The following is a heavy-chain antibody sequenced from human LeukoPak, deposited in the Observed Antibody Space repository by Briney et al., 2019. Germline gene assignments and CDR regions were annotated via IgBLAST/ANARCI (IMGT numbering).Heavy chain of an antibody. D-gene: IGHD3-16*01. CDR3: ASRPRTFGY. V-gene: IGHV3-7*01. CDR2: IKQDGSEK. Sequence: GGSLRLSCAAAGGSVSDYFVSWVRQAPGKGLEWVANIKQDGSEKYYVDSVKGRFTISRDNAKNSLYLQMNSLRAEDTAVYYCASRPRTFGYWGQGTLVTVSS. J-gene: IGHJ4*02. CDR1: GGSVSDYF.